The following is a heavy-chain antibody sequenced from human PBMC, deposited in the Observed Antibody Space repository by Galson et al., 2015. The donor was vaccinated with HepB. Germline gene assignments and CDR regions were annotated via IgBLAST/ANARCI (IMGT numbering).Heavy chain of an antibody. CDR1: GYTFTSYG. D-gene: IGHD1-20*01. CDR3: ARDKPRYNWNDNYYYGMDV. J-gene: IGHJ6*02. CDR2: ISAYNGNT. Sequence: SVKVSCKASGYTFTSYGISWVRQAPGQGLEWMGWISAYNGNTNYAQKLRGRVTMTTDTSTSTAYMELRSLRSDDTAVYYCARDKPRYNWNDNYYYGMDVWGQGTTVTVSS. V-gene: IGHV1-18*04.